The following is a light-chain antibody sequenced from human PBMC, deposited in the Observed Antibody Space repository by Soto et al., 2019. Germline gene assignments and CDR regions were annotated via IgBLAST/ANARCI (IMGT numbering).Light chain of an antibody. J-gene: IGLJ1*01. CDR3: QSYDRSLRTYV. CDR2: GNS. V-gene: IGLV1-40*01. CDR1: SSNIGAGYD. Sequence: QSVLTQPPSVSGAPGQRVTISCSGSSSNIGAGYDVNWYRQLPGTAPKLLIYGNSERPSGVPDRFSGSKSGTSASLSITGLQAEDEAEYLCQSYDRSLRTYVFGTATKLTVL.